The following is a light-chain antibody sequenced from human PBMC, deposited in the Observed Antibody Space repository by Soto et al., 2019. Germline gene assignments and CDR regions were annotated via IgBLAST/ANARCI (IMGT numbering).Light chain of an antibody. Sequence: EIQMTQSPSSLSASVGDRVSISCRASQRISTYLNWYQQRPGKAPKLLIYAASYLQSGVPSRFSGSGSGTDFTLTISSLEPEDFATYYCQQSYTTPRTFGQGTKLEIK. V-gene: IGKV1-39*01. CDR3: QQSYTTPRT. J-gene: IGKJ2*01. CDR1: QRISTY. CDR2: AAS.